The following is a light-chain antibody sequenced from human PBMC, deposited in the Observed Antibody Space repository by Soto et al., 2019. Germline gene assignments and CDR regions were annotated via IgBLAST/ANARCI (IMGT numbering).Light chain of an antibody. CDR3: GTWDSSLNVNVI. CDR2: ENN. CDR1: SSNIGKNY. V-gene: IGLV1-51*02. Sequence: QAVVTQPPSVSAAPGQKVTISCSGSSSNIGKNYVSWYQQIPGAAPKLLIYENNKRPSGIPDRFSGSKSGTSATLGITGLQTGDEADYYCGTWDSSLNVNVIFGAGTKLTVL. J-gene: IGLJ2*01.